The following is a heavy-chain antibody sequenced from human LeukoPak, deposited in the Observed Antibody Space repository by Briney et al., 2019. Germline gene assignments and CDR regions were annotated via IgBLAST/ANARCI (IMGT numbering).Heavy chain of an antibody. D-gene: IGHD3-10*01. V-gene: IGHV4-34*01. CDR1: GGSFSGYY. CDR3: ARGRGHPRWFDP. J-gene: IGHJ5*02. Sequence: SETLSLTCAVYGGSFSGYYWSWIRQPPGKGLEWIGEINHSGSTNYNPSLKSRVTISVDTSKNQFSLKLSSVTAADTAVYYCARGRGHPRWFDPWGQGTLVTVSS. CDR2: INHSGST.